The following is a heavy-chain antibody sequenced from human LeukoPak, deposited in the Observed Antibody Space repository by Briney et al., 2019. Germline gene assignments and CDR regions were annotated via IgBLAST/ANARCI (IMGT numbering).Heavy chain of an antibody. Sequence: GGSLRLSCTASGFTFGDYAMSWFRQAPGKGLEWVGFIRSKAYGGTTEYAASVKGRFTISRDDSKSIAHLQMNSLKTEDTAVYYCTRAVHYYGSGSYYVDYWGQGTLVTVSS. D-gene: IGHD3-10*01. V-gene: IGHV3-49*03. CDR3: TRAVHYYGSGSYYVDY. CDR2: IRSKAYGGTT. CDR1: GFTFGDYA. J-gene: IGHJ4*02.